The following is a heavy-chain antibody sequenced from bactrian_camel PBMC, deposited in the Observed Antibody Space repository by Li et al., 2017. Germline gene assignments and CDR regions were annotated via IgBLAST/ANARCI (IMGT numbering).Heavy chain of an antibody. V-gene: IGHV3S55*01. Sequence: QVQLVESGGGSVQSGGSLMLSCVVSAHHFNICSMGWYRRFPGQERRLVAASRSDSSTWYRGDVEGRFTISQADGENTVSLEMNSLKPEDTGMYYCAADYSGGFFACGLSRHGTWEYRGQGTQVTVS. D-gene: IGHD2*01. CDR2: SRSDSST. CDR1: AHHFNICS. CDR3: AADYSGGFFACGLSRHGTWEY. J-gene: IGHJ4*01.